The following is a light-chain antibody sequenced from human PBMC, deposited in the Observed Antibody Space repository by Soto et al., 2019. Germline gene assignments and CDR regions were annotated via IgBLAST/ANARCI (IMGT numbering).Light chain of an antibody. CDR3: QQYGNLLWT. CDR2: DAS. V-gene: IGKV1-33*01. J-gene: IGKJ1*01. CDR1: QDINNY. Sequence: DIQMTQFPSSLSASVGDRVTITCQASQDINNYLNWYQHKPGKAPKLLIYDASNLETGVPSRFSGSGSGTDFTFTISSLQPEDIATYYCQQYGNLLWTFGQGTKVEIK.